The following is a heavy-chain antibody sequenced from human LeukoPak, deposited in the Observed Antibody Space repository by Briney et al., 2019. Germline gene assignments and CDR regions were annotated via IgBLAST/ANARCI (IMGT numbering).Heavy chain of an antibody. D-gene: IGHD1-26*01. Sequence: PGGSLRLSCAASGFTFSDYYMSWIRQTPGKGLEWVSYISSSGSTIYYADSVKGRFTISKDNAKNSLYLQMNSLRAEDTAVYYCARDQGQWEPAYYFDYWGQGTLVTVSS. V-gene: IGHV3-11*04. CDR3: ARDQGQWEPAYYFDY. CDR2: ISSSGSTI. CDR1: GFTFSDYY. J-gene: IGHJ4*02.